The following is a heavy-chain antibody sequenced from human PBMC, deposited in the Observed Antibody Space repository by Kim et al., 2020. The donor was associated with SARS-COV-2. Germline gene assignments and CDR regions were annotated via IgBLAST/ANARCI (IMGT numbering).Heavy chain of an antibody. D-gene: IGHD5-18*01. CDR3: ARDLGTRSLRGYSYGSDY. CDR2: ISAYNGNT. V-gene: IGHV1-18*04. J-gene: IGHJ4*02. Sequence: ASVKVSCKASGYTFTSYGISWVRQAPGQGLEWMGWISAYNGNTNYAQKLQGRVTMTTDTSTSTAYMELRSLRSDDTAVYYCARDLGTRSLRGYSYGSDYWGQGTLVTVSS. CDR1: GYTFTSYG.